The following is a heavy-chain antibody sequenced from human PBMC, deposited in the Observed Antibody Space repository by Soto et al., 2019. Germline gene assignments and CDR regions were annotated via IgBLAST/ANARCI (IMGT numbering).Heavy chain of an antibody. V-gene: IGHV3-23*01. CDR2: ISGNADRT. CDR3: ATAVVVGAWLES. J-gene: IGHJ5*01. D-gene: IGHD2-15*01. Sequence: PGGSLRLSCAASGFTFSSHAMTWVRQAPGKGLEWVPAISGNADRTYYADSVKGRFTISRDNFKDTSYLQMKSLRPEDTAVYYCATAVVVGAWLESWGRGTLVTVSS. CDR1: GFTFSSHA.